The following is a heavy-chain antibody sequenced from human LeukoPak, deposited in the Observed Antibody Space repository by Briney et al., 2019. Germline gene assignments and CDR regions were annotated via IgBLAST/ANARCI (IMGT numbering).Heavy chain of an antibody. CDR2: IYYRGST. V-gene: IGHV4-39*07. D-gene: IGHD1-26*01. CDR1: GDSISSSSYY. Sequence: PSETLSLTCTVSGDSISSSSYYWGWIRQPPGKGLEWIGSIYYRGSTDYNPSLKSRVTISVETSKNQFSLKLSSVTAADTAVYYCARGSSPRSGSYPDWFDPWGQGTLVTVSS. CDR3: ARGSSPRSGSYPDWFDP. J-gene: IGHJ5*02.